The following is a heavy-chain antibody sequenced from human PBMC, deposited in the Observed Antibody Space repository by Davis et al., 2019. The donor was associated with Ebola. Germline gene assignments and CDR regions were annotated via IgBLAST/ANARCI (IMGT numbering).Heavy chain of an antibody. CDR1: GFTFSSYS. J-gene: IGHJ3*02. V-gene: IGHV3-21*04. CDR2: ISSSSSYI. CDR3: AKDLYYYDSSGHPGDAFDI. Sequence: GESLKISCAASGFTFSSYSMNWVRQAPGKGLEWVSSISSSSSYIYYADSVKGRFTISRDNSKNTLYLQMNSLRAEDTAVYYCAKDLYYYDSSGHPGDAFDIWGQGTMVTVSS. D-gene: IGHD3-22*01.